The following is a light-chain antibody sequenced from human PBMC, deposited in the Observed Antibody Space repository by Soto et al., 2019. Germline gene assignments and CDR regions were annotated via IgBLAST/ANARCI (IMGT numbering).Light chain of an antibody. J-gene: IGKJ1*01. CDR1: QDISNY. CDR3: QQSYSTPWT. V-gene: IGKV1-39*01. Sequence: DIQLTQSPSSLSASVGDRVTITYQASQDISNYLNWYQQKPGIAPKLLIYAASSLQSGVPSRFSGSGSGTDFTLTISSLQPEDFATYYCQQSYSTPWTFGQGTKVDIK. CDR2: AAS.